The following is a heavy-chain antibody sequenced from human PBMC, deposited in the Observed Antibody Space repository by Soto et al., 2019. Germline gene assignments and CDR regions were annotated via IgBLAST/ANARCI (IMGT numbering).Heavy chain of an antibody. J-gene: IGHJ6*04. D-gene: IGHD4-17*01. CDR2: INHSGST. Sequence: SETLSLTCAVYGGSFSGYYWSWIRQPPGKGLEWIGEINHSGSTNYNPSLKSRVTISVDTSKNQFSLKLSSVTAGETDVYYCARGRRWGTDFWGKGTTVTVSS. CDR1: GGSFSGYY. V-gene: IGHV4-34*01. CDR3: ARGRRWGTDF.